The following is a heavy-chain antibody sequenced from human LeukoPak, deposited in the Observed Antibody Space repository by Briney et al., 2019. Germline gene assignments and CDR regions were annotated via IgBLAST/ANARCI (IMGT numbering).Heavy chain of an antibody. Sequence: SETLSLTCTVSDVSISPKLWSWIRQPPGKGLEWIGYIYYSGSTNYNPSLKSRVTISVDTSKNQFSLKLSSVTAADTAVYYCARHGTMVRGPFNWFDPWGQGTLVTVSS. CDR2: IYYSGST. CDR1: DVSISPKL. CDR3: ARHGTMVRGPFNWFDP. V-gene: IGHV4-59*08. D-gene: IGHD3-10*01. J-gene: IGHJ5*02.